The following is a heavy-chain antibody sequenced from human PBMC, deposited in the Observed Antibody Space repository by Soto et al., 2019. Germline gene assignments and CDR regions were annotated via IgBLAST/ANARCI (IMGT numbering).Heavy chain of an antibody. CDR1: GYPFTSYA. J-gene: IGHJ6*02. CDR2: INAGNGNT. Sequence: GASVRFSCKASGYPFTSYAMHWVRQAPGQRREWIGWINAGNGNTKSSQKLQGRVTITSDTAASTADMELTSLRSENTAVYYYARVDISSSEYYYYYYGMDVWGQGTTVTVSS. D-gene: IGHD6-6*01. CDR3: ARVDISSSEYYYYYYGMDV. V-gene: IGHV1-3*01.